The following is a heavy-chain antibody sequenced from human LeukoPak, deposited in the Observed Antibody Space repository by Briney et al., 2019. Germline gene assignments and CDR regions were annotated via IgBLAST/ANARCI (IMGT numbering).Heavy chain of an antibody. J-gene: IGHJ4*02. V-gene: IGHV3-53*01. CDR2: IYSGGST. CDR3: ARDCYGSAPFH. CDR1: GFTVSSNY. Sequence: GGSLRLSCAASGFTVSSNYMSWVRQARGKGLGWDSVIYSGGSTYYADSVKGRFTISRDNSKNTLYLQMNSLRAEDTAVYYCARDCYGSAPFHWGQGTLVTVSS. D-gene: IGHD3-10*01.